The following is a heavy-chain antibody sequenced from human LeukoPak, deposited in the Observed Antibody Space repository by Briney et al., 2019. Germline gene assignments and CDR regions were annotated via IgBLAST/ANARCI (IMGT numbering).Heavy chain of an antibody. CDR2: IYYSGST. Sequence: SETLSLTCTVSGGSISSYYWSWIRQPPGKGLEWIGYIYYSGSTNYNPSLKSRVTISVDTSKNQFSLKLSSVTAADTAVYYCARIARDAFDIWGQGTMVTVSS. D-gene: IGHD6-13*01. CDR3: ARIARDAFDI. J-gene: IGHJ3*02. CDR1: GGSISSYY. V-gene: IGHV4-59*08.